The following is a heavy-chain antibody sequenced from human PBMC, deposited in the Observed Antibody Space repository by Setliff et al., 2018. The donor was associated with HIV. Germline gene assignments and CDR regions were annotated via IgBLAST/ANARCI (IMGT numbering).Heavy chain of an antibody. CDR2: IYHSGST. CDR3: ARDFKRYNSPCRFDP. V-gene: IGHV4-4*02. D-gene: IGHD6-13*01. Sequence: SETLSLTCAVSGGSISSRNWWSWVRQPPGKGLEWIGEIYHSGSTNYNPSLKSRVTISVDKSKNQFSLKLISVTAADTAVYYCARDFKRYNSPCRFDPWGQGTLVTVSS. J-gene: IGHJ5*02. CDR1: GGSISSRNW.